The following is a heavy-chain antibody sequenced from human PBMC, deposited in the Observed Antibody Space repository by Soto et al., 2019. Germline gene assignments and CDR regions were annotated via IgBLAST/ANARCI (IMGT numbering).Heavy chain of an antibody. D-gene: IGHD3-9*01. CDR2: IYYSGST. Sequence: SETLSLTCTVSGGPISSAGYYWSWLRQHTGKGREWIGYIYYSGSTYSNPSLKSRVTISVDTSKNQLSLKLSSVTAADTAVYYCARAPYDILTGPQRGLNYDYYGMDVWGQGTTVT. CDR3: ARAPYDILTGPQRGLNYDYYGMDV. V-gene: IGHV4-31*03. J-gene: IGHJ6*02. CDR1: GGPISSAGYY.